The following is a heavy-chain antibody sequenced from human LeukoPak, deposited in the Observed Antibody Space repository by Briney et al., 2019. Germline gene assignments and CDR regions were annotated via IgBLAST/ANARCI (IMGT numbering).Heavy chain of an antibody. CDR2: IRYDGSNK. CDR1: GFTFSSYW. J-gene: IGHJ4*02. D-gene: IGHD2-21*01. Sequence: GGSLRLSCAASGFTFSSYWMHWVRQAPGKGLEWVAFIRYDGSNKYYADSVKGRFTISRDNSKNTLYLQMNSLRAEDTAVYYCAKDREAFGGDCLDYWGQGTLVTVSS. CDR3: AKDREAFGGDCLDY. V-gene: IGHV3-30*02.